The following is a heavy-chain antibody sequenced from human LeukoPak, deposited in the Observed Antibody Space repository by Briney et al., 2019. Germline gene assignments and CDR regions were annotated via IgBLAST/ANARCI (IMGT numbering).Heavy chain of an antibody. CDR3: ARPYGSSWSGEDY. D-gene: IGHD6-13*01. CDR2: IYPADSDT. Sequence: GESLKISCKGSGYSFTSYWIGWVRQMPGKGLEWMGIIYPADSDTKYSPSLQGQVTISADKSISTAYLQWSSLKASDTAMYYCARPYGSSWSGEDYWGQGTLVTVSS. J-gene: IGHJ4*02. CDR1: GYSFTSYW. V-gene: IGHV5-51*01.